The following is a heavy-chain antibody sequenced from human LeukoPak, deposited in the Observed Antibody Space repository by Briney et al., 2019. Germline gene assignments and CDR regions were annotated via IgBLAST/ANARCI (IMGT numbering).Heavy chain of an antibody. D-gene: IGHD1-26*01. CDR3: VKDRGGSPFYGMDV. CDR1: GFTFSSYA. J-gene: IGHJ6*02. Sequence: GGSLSLSCAGSGFTFSSYAMSWVRQAPGKGLEWVLTISGSGGAGTYYADSVKGRFTVSRDNSRNTLYLPMSSLRAEDTAVYYCVKDRGGSPFYGMDVWGQGTTVTVSS. CDR2: ISGSGGAGT. V-gene: IGHV3-23*01.